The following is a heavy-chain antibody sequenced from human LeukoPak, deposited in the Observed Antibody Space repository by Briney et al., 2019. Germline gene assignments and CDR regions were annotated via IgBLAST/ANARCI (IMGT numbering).Heavy chain of an antibody. J-gene: IGHJ4*02. V-gene: IGHV3-30*02. CDR3: AKDHGGGYSECFDY. CDR1: GLTFSSYG. CDR2: IRYDGSNK. Sequence: GGSLRLSCAASGLTFSSYGMHWARQAPGKGLEWVAFIRYDGSNKYYADSVKGRFTISRDNSKNTMYLQMNSLRAEDTAVYYCAKDHGGGYSECFDYWGQGTLVTVSS. D-gene: IGHD1-26*01.